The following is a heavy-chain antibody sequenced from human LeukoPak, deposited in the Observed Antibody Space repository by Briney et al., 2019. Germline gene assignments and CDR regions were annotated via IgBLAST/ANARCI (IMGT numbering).Heavy chain of an antibody. CDR1: GFTFGDYA. CDR2: IRSKAYGGTT. V-gene: IGHV3-49*03. CDR3: TSSYQWEPSDY. Sequence: GGSLRLSXTASGFTFGDYAMSWFRQAPGKGLEWVGFIRSKAYGGTTEYAASVKGRFTISRDDSKSIAYLQMNSLKTEDTAVYYCTSSYQWEPSDYWGQGTLVTVSS. D-gene: IGHD1-26*01. J-gene: IGHJ4*02.